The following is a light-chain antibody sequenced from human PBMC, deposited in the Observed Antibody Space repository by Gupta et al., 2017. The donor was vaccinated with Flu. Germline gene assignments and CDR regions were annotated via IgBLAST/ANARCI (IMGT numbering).Light chain of an antibody. CDR3: QQYGSSAKA. Sequence: GTLSLSPGERATLSCRASQSVSSSYLAWYQQKPGQAPRLLIYGASSRATGIPDRFSGSGSGTDFTLTISRLEPEDFAAYYCQQYGSSAKAFGQGTKLEIK. V-gene: IGKV3-20*01. CDR2: GAS. CDR1: QSVSSSY. J-gene: IGKJ2*01.